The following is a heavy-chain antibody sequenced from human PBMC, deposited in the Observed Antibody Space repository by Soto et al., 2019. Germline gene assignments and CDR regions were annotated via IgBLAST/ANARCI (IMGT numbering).Heavy chain of an antibody. V-gene: IGHV3-30*18. D-gene: IGHD2-2*01. CDR3: AKVWGCSSTSCPVGMDV. CDR1: GFTFSSYG. Sequence: QVQLVESGGGVVQPGRSLRLSCAASGFTFSSYGMHWVRQAPGKGLEWVAVISYDGSNKYYADSVKGRFTISRDNSKNTLYLQMNSLRAEDTAVYYCAKVWGCSSTSCPVGMDVWGQGTTVTVSS. J-gene: IGHJ6*02. CDR2: ISYDGSNK.